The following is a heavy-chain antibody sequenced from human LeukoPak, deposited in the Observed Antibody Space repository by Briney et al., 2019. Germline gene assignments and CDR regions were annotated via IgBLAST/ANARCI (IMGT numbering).Heavy chain of an antibody. V-gene: IGHV3-23*01. CDR2: VDGGGGGT. CDR3: AKQSAGSAAWYSLHYDF. J-gene: IGHJ4*02. Sequence: PGGSLRLSCVVSGFSFGSYPMSWVRQAPGRGLEWVSSVDGGGGGTYYADSVKGRFTISRDNSKDTLYLQMNGLRAEDTAVYFCAKQSAGSAAWYSLHYDFWGQGTLVTVSS. CDR1: GFSFGSYP. D-gene: IGHD6-13*01.